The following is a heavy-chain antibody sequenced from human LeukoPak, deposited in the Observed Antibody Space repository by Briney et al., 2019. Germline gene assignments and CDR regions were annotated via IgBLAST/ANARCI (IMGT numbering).Heavy chain of an antibody. D-gene: IGHD6-19*01. J-gene: IGHJ5*02. CDR2: INHSGST. CDR3: ARDKVAVAGTGWFDP. CDR1: GGSFSGYY. V-gene: IGHV4-34*01. Sequence: SETLSLTCAVYGGSFSGYYWSWIRQPPGKGLEWIGEINHSGSTNYNLSLKSRVTISVDTSKNQFSLKLSSVTAADTAVYCCARDKVAVAGTGWFDPWGQGTLVTVSS.